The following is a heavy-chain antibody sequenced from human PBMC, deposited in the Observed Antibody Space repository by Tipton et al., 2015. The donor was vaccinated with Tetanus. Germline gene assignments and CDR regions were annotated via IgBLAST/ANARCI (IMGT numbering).Heavy chain of an antibody. V-gene: IGHV4-39*01. J-gene: IGHJ2*01. Sequence: GLVKPSETLSLTCSVSGGSINNSGYFWGWIRQPLGKGLEWIGSINYGGTTYYKPSLKSRLTISVDTSKSHFSLRLTSVTAADTAMYYCGRHGGSYIAYWCFDLWGRGTLVTVSS. D-gene: IGHD1-26*01. CDR3: GRHGGSYIAYWCFDL. CDR2: INYGGTT. CDR1: GGSINNSGYF.